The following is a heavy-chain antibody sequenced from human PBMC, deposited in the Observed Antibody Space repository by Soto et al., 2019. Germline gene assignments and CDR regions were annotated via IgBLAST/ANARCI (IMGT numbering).Heavy chain of an antibody. J-gene: IGHJ4*02. CDR1: GGTFSSYA. CDR3: ARTALYDSSGYSTLPAPVYFDY. Sequence: SVKVSCKASGGTFSSYAISWVRQAPGQGLEWMGGIIPIFGTANYAQKFQGRVTITADESTSTAYMELSSLRSEDTAVYYCARTALYDSSGYSTLPAPVYFDYWGQGTLVTVSS. D-gene: IGHD3-22*01. CDR2: IIPIFGTA. V-gene: IGHV1-69*13.